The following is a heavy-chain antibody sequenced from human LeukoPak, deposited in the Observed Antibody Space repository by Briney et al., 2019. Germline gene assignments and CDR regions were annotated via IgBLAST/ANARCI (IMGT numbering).Heavy chain of an antibody. CDR2: IYYSGST. CDR1: GGSISSYY. Sequence: SETLSLACTVSGGSISSYYWSWIRQPPGKGLEWIGYIYYSGSTNYNPSLKSRVTISVDTSKNQFSLKLSSVTAADTAVYYCARGSPLDFDPWGQGTLVTVSS. CDR3: ARGSPLDFDP. J-gene: IGHJ5*02. V-gene: IGHV4-59*01.